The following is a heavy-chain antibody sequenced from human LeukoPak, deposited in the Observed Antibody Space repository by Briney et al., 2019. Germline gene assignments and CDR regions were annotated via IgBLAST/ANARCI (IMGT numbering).Heavy chain of an antibody. V-gene: IGHV1-8*01. CDR1: GYTFTSYD. J-gene: IGHJ6*03. CDR2: MNPNRGNR. Sequence: ASVKVSCKASGYTFTSYDINWVRQATGQGLEWMGWMNPNRGNRGYAQKFQGRVTMTRNTSISTAYMELSSLRSEDTAVYYCARGGSGTPYYYMDVWGKGTTVTVSS. CDR3: ARGGSGTPYYYMDV. D-gene: IGHD1-7*01.